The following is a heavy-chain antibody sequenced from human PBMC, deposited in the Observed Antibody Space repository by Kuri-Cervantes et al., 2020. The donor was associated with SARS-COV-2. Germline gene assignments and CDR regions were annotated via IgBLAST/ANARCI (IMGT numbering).Heavy chain of an antibody. CDR3: PTPSVGSYGGVLFDY. CDR2: ISSSNSYI. Sequence: GESLKISCAASGFTFSSYSMNWVRQAPGKGLEWVSSISSSNSYIYYADSVKGRFTISRDNAKNSLYLQMNSLRAEDTAVYYCPTPSVGSYGGVLFDYWGQVNLGNVSS. D-gene: IGHD4-17*01. V-gene: IGHV3-21*04. J-gene: IGHJ4*03. CDR1: GFTFSSYS.